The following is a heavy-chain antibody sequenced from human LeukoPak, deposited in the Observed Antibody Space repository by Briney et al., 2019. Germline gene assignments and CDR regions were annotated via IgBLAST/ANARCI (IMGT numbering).Heavy chain of an antibody. CDR2: ISGSGGST. Sequence: GALRLSCAASGFTFSSYAMSWVRQAPGKGLEWVSAISGSGGSTYYADSVKGRFTISRDNSKNTLYLQMNSLRAEDTAVYYRAKDLMVRGVSVNWGQGTLVTVSS. CDR3: AKDLMVRGVSVN. J-gene: IGHJ4*02. D-gene: IGHD3-10*01. V-gene: IGHV3-23*01. CDR1: GFTFSSYA.